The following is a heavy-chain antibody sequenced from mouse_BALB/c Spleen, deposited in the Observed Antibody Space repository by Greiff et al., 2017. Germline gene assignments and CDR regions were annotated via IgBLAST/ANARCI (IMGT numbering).Heavy chain of an antibody. J-gene: IGHJ3*01. Sequence: QVQLQQSGAELVRPGASVTLSCKASGYTFTDYEMHWVKQTPVHGLEWIGAIDPETGGTAYNQKFKGKATLTADKSSSTAYMELRSLTSEDSAVYYCTRGVAYWGQGTLVTVSA. V-gene: IGHV1-15*01. CDR2: IDPETGGT. CDR3: TRGVAY. CDR1: GYTFTDYE.